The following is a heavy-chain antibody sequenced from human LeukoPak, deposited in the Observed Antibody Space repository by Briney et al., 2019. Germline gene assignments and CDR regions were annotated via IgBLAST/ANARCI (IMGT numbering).Heavy chain of an antibody. CDR2: ITASGGST. CDR3: AKEPPGTLES. CDR1: GFTFSSYA. V-gene: IGHV3-23*01. D-gene: IGHD1-1*01. J-gene: IGHJ4*02. Sequence: PGGSLRLSCAASGFTFSSYAMNWVRPAPGKGLEWVSVITASGGSTNYADSVKGRFTISRDNSKNTLYLQMNSLRAEDTAVYYCAKEPPGTLESWGQGTLVTVSS.